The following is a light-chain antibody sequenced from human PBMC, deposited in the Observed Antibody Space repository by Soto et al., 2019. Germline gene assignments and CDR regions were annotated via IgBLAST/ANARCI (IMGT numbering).Light chain of an antibody. J-gene: IGKJ1*01. Sequence: EIVLTQSPGTLSLSPGERATLSCRASQSVSSSYLAWYQQKPGQAPRLLIYGASSRATGTPDRFSGSGSGTAFTLTISRLEPEDFAVYYCQQYGRSPRTFGQGTKVEIK. CDR1: QSVSSSY. V-gene: IGKV3-20*01. CDR3: QQYGRSPRT. CDR2: GAS.